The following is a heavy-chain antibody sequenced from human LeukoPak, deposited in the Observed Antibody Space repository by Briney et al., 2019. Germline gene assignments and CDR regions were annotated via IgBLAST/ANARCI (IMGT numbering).Heavy chain of an antibody. CDR2: IYTSGST. D-gene: IGHD1-26*01. CDR1: GGSISSYY. J-gene: IGHJ4*02. V-gene: IGHV4-4*07. CDR3: VRVSLKAGATNFDY. Sequence: SETLSLTCTVSGGSISSYYWSWIRQPAGKGLEWIGRIYTSGSTNYNPSLKSRVTMSVDTSKNQFSLKLSSVTAADTAVYYCVRVSLKAGATNFDYWGQGTLVTVSS.